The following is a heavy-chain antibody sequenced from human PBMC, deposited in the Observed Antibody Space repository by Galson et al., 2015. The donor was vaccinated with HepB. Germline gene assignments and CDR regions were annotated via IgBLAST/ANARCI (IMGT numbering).Heavy chain of an antibody. CDR2: IKSKTEGGTT. CDR1: GFTFSNAF. D-gene: IGHD4-17*01. V-gene: IGHV3-15*01. Sequence: SLRLSCAASGFTFSNAFMSWVRRAPGKGLEWVGRIKSKTEGGTTDYAAPVKGRFSISRDDSKGTLYLQMNSLKTEDTAVYYCTTVTVTVQNYYYQYGMDLWGQGTTVTVSS. J-gene: IGHJ6*02. CDR3: TTVTVTVQNYYYQYGMDL.